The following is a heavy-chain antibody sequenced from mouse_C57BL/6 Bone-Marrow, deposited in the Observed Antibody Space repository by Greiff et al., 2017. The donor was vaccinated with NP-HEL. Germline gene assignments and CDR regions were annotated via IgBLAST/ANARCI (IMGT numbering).Heavy chain of an antibody. D-gene: IGHD1-1*01. CDR1: GFNIKDDY. CDR3: TRMYYGSSYGWYFDV. Sequence: VQLQQSGAELVRPGASVKLSCTASGFNIKDDYMHWVKQRPEQGLEWIGWIDPENGDTEYASKFPGKATITADTSSNTAYLQLISLTSEDTSVYYCTRMYYGSSYGWYFDVWGTGTTVTVSS. J-gene: IGHJ1*03. V-gene: IGHV14-4*01. CDR2: IDPENGDT.